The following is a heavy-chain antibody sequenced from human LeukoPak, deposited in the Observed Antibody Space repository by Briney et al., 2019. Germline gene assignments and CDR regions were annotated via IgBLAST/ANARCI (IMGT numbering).Heavy chain of an antibody. J-gene: IGHJ4*02. D-gene: IGHD6-19*01. V-gene: IGHV3-21*04. CDR3: AKDHLPGIVVADRDY. Sequence: GGSLRLSCAASGFTFSSYSMNWVRQAPGKGLEWVSSISSSSSNIYYADSVKGRFTISRDNAKNTLYLQINSLRAEDTAVYYCAKDHLPGIVVADRDYWGQGTLVTVSS. CDR2: ISSSSSNI. CDR1: GFTFSSYS.